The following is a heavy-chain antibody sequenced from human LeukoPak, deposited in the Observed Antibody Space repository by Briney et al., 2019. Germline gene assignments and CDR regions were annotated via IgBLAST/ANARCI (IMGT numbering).Heavy chain of an antibody. CDR3: ARAGYCSGGSCFALDY. Sequence: ASVKVSCKASGYTFTSYPITWVRQAPGQGLEWMGWINPNSGGTNYAQKFHGRVTMTRDTSITTAYMELSRLRSDDTAVYYCARAGYCSGGSCFALDYWGQGTLVTVSS. CDR1: GYTFTSYP. CDR2: INPNSGGT. J-gene: IGHJ4*02. V-gene: IGHV1-2*02. D-gene: IGHD2-15*01.